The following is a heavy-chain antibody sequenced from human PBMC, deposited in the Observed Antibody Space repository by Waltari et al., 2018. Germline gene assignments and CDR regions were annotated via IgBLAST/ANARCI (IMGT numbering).Heavy chain of an antibody. V-gene: IGHV1-24*01. CDR3: ATEDLENVGGRTYAAFHI. CDR2: FDSEDGET. D-gene: IGHD3-16*01. J-gene: IGHJ3*02. Sequence: QVQLVQSGAEVKKPGASVKVSCKVSGYTLTDISIHWVRQAPGKGLEWMGGFDSEDGETNCEQKFQGRLTLTEDTSTETAYLEFSSLRCEDTTVYYCATEDLENVGGRTYAAFHIWGQGTMVTVSS. CDR1: GYTLTDIS.